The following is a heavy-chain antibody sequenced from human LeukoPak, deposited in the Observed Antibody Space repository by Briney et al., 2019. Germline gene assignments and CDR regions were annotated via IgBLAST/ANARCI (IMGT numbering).Heavy chain of an antibody. CDR2: IYYSGST. V-gene: IGHV4-59*01. D-gene: IGHD6-13*01. CDR1: GGSISSYY. CDR3: ARVNSWYKYYFDY. J-gene: IGHJ4*02. Sequence: SETLSLTCTVSGGSISSYYWSWIRQPPGKGLEWIGYIYYSGSTNYNPSLKSRVTISVDTSKNQFSLKLSSVTAADTAVYYCARVNSWYKYYFDYWGQGTLVTVSS.